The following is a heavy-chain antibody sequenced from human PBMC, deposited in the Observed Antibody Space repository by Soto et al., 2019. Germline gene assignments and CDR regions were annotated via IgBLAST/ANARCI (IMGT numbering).Heavy chain of an antibody. J-gene: IGHJ6*02. V-gene: IGHV1-8*01. CDR3: AKVGGQLFGDHRMDV. Sequence: QVQLVQSGAEVKKPGASVKVSCKASGYTFTTYEINWVRQVPGQGLEWMGWMSPSSGNTGYVDQFRGRVTMTSNTSMTPAYMELSSLRSEDTAVYYCAKVGGQLFGDHRMDVWGQGTTVTVSS. CDR2: MSPSSGNT. D-gene: IGHD3-10*01. CDR1: GYTFTTYE.